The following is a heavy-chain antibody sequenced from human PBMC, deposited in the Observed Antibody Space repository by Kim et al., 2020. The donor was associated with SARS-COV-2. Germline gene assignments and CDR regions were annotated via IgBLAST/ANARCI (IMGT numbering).Heavy chain of an antibody. D-gene: IGHD2-2*01. V-gene: IGHV3-21*01. Sequence: SVKGRFTISRDNAKNSRYLRMNSLRAEDTAVYYCARGRSYCSSTSCYFDYWGQGTLVTVSS. J-gene: IGHJ4*02. CDR3: ARGRSYCSSTSCYFDY.